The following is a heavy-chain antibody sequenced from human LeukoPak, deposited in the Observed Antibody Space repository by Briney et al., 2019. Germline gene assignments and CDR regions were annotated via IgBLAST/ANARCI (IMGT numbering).Heavy chain of an antibody. Sequence: GGSLRLSCAASGFTFSSYSMNWVRQAPGKGLEWVSSISSSSSYIYYADSVKGRFTISRDNAKNSLYLQMNSLRAEDTAVYYCARNEIGGAFDIWGQGTMVTVSS. CDR2: ISSSSSYI. J-gene: IGHJ3*02. CDR3: ARNEIGGAFDI. D-gene: IGHD3-3*01. V-gene: IGHV3-21*01. CDR1: GFTFSSYS.